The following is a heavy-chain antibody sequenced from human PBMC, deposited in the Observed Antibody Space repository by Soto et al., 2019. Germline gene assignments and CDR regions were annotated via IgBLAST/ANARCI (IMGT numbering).Heavy chain of an antibody. J-gene: IGHJ6*02. CDR2: IYPGDSDT. Sequence: GESLKISCKGSGYSFTSYWIGWVRQMPGRGLEWMGIIYPGDSDTRYSPSFQGQVTISADKSISTAYLQWSSLKASDTAMYYCARHYCSSTSCYPVYYYYYGMDVWGQGTTVTVSS. CDR3: ARHYCSSTSCYPVYYYYYGMDV. CDR1: GYSFTSYW. V-gene: IGHV5-51*01. D-gene: IGHD2-2*01.